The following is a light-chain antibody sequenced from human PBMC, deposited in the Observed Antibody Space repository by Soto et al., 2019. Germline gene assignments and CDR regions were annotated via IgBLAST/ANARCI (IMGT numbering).Light chain of an antibody. Sequence: DIQMTKSPSSLSASVGDRVTITCQASQDINNYLNWYQQTPGKAPKLLIYDASNLETGVPSRFSGSGSGTHFTFTISNLQPEDIATYYCQQYDNLPPTWTFGQGTKVDIK. CDR3: QQYDNLPPTWT. V-gene: IGKV1-33*01. CDR2: DAS. CDR1: QDINNY. J-gene: IGKJ1*01.